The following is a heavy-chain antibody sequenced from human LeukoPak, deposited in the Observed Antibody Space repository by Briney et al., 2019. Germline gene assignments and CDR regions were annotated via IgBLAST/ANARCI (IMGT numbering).Heavy chain of an antibody. J-gene: IGHJ4*02. V-gene: IGHV4-59*01. D-gene: IGHD3-10*01. CDR2: LYYSGST. CDR3: ARRYYYGSGSFFFDY. Sequence: SETLSLTCTVSGGSISSYYWSWIRQPPGKGLEWIGYLYYSGSTNYNPSLKSRVTISVDTSKNQFSLKLSSVTAADTAVYYCARRYYYGSGSFFFDYWGQGTLVTVSS. CDR1: GGSISSYY.